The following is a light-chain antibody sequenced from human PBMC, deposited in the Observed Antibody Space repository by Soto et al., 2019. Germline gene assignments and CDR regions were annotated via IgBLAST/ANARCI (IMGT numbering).Light chain of an antibody. CDR2: GAS. J-gene: IGKJ5*01. Sequence: VLSQSAGALSLYKGERATLSCRASQSVSNSYLAWYQQKPGQAPRLLMYGASNRATGIPDRFSGSGSGTDFNFTIGRLEPEDVAMYYCQQHSNWPPITFGQGTLLENK. V-gene: IGKV3D-20*02. CDR3: QQHSNWPPIT. CDR1: QSVSNSY.